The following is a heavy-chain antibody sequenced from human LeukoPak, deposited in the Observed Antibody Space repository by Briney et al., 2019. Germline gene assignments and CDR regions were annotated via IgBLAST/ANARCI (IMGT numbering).Heavy chain of an antibody. CDR1: GFSFSSYW. D-gene: IGHD3-22*01. V-gene: IGHV3-74*01. Sequence: GGSLILSCAASGFSFSSYWMHWVRQAPGKGLEWVSCINSDGSSTTYSDSVKGRLTISRDNAKNTLYLQMNSLRADDTAVYYCSRAVRTHPPADYWGPGTQVTVSS. CDR2: INSDGSST. CDR3: SRAVRTHPPADY. J-gene: IGHJ4*02.